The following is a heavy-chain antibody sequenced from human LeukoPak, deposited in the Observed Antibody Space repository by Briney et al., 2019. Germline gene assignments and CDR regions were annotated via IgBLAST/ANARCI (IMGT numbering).Heavy chain of an antibody. CDR3: ARIPYYNGSGSPYYYGMDV. Sequence: EASVKVSCKASGYTFTSYAMNWVRQAPGQGLEWMGWINTNTGNPTYAQGFTGRFVFSLDTSVSTAYLQISSLKAEDTAVYYCARIPYYNGSGSPYYYGMDVWGQGTTVTVSS. CDR2: INTNTGNP. CDR1: GYTFTSYA. V-gene: IGHV7-4-1*02. D-gene: IGHD3-10*01. J-gene: IGHJ6*02.